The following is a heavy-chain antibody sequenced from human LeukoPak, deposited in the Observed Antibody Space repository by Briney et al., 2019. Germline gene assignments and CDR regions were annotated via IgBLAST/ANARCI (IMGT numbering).Heavy chain of an antibody. V-gene: IGHV4-59*12. CDR2: VFYSGGT. CDR3: ARDRSGAYQRYFDY. D-gene: IGHD2-15*01. J-gene: IGHJ4*02. CDR1: GGSISNYY. Sequence: SETLSLTCTVSGGSISNYYWSWLRRPPGEGLEWIGFVFYSGGTHYNPSLKSRVTMSVDTSKNQFTLELTSVTAADTAVYFCARDRSGAYQRYFDYWGQGTLVTVSS.